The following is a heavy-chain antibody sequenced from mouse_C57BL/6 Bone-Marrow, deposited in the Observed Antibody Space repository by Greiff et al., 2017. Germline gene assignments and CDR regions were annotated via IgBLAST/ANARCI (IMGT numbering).Heavy chain of an antibody. CDR3: GGGSKGDAY. Sequence: QVQLKESGPGLVQPSQSLSITCTVSGFSLTSYGVHWVRQSPGKGLEWLGVIWSGGSKDNNAAFIYRLSISKDNSKSTVFFKMNSLQADDTAIYYWGGGSKGDAYWGQGTLVTVSA. CDR2: IWSGGSK. D-gene: IGHD1-1*02. CDR1: GFSLTSYG. J-gene: IGHJ3*01. V-gene: IGHV2-2*01.